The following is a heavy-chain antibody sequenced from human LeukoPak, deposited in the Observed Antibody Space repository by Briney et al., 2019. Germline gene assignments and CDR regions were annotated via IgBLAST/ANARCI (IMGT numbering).Heavy chain of an antibody. CDR2: ISYDGSNK. D-gene: IGHD1-1*01. CDR1: GFTFSSYG. V-gene: IGHV3-30*03. Sequence: GGSLRLSCAASGFTFSSYGMHWVRQAPGKGLEWVAVISYDGSNKYYADSVKGRFTISRDNAKNSLYLQMNSLRAEDTAIYYCARDGGTGIPFDYWGQGTLVTVSS. J-gene: IGHJ4*02. CDR3: ARDGGTGIPFDY.